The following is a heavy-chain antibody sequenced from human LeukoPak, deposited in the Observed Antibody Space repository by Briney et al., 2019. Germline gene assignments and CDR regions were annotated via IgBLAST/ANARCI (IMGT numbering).Heavy chain of an antibody. J-gene: IGHJ4*02. CDR1: GGSFSGYY. CDR2: INHSGST. CDR3: ARGGYYDILTGYYRPGVFDY. D-gene: IGHD3-9*01. V-gene: IGHV4-34*01. Sequence: SETLSLTCAVYGGSFSGYYWSWIRQPPGKGLEWIGEINHSGSTNYNPSLKSRGTISVDTSKNQFSLKLSSVTAAGTAVYYCARGGYYDILTGYYRPGVFDYWGQGTLVTVSS.